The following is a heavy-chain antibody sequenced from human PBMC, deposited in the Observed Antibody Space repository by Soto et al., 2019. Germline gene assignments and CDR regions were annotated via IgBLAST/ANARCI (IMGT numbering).Heavy chain of an antibody. D-gene: IGHD6-19*01. CDR1: GYTFSSYA. CDR2: ISGSGGST. J-gene: IGHJ4*02. Sequence: EVQLMESGGGLVQPGGSLRLSCAASGYTFSSYAMSWVRQAPWKGLEWVSAISGSGGSTYYADSVKGRFTISRDNSKNTLYLQMNSLRAEDTAVYYCAKDGLKMGRAVACDYWGQGTLVTVSS. CDR3: AKDGLKMGRAVACDY. V-gene: IGHV3-23*01.